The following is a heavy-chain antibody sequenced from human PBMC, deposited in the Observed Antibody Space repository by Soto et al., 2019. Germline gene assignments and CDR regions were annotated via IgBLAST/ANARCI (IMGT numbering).Heavy chain of an antibody. CDR1: GFSFSGYG. CDR3: AREPNYYGMDV. CDR2: ISSSGSLI. V-gene: IGHV3-48*03. J-gene: IGHJ6*02. Sequence: GGSLRLSCAASGFSFSGYGMNWVRQAPGKGLEWISYISSSGSLIYYADSLKGRFTISRDNAKNTLYLQINTLRAEDTAVYYCAREPNYYGMDVWGQGTTVTVSS.